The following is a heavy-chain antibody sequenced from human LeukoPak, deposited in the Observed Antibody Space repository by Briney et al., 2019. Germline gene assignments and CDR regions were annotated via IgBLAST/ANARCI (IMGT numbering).Heavy chain of an antibody. V-gene: IGHV3-21*01. J-gene: IGHJ4*02. Sequence: GGSLRLSCAASGFTFSSYSMNWIRQAPGKGLEWVSSISNSTSYIYYADSVKGRFTISKDNAKNSLYLQMNSLRAEDTAVYYCARAGGSTVSHSDYWGQGTLVTVSS. CDR3: ARAGGSTVSHSDY. D-gene: IGHD4-17*01. CDR2: ISNSTSYI. CDR1: GFTFSSYS.